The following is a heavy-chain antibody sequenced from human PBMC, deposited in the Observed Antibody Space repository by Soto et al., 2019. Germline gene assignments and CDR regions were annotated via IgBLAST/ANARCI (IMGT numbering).Heavy chain of an antibody. J-gene: IGHJ4*02. D-gene: IGHD6-19*01. V-gene: IGHV3-23*01. CDR3: AKTRRSYSSGWPNYYFDY. CDR1: GFTFSSYA. CDR2: ISGSGGST. Sequence: GGSLRLSCAASGFTFSSYAMSWVRQAPGKGLEWVSAISGSGGSTYYADSVKGRFTISRDNSKNTLYLQMNSLRAEDTAVYYCAKTRRSYSSGWPNYYFDYWGQGTLVTVSS.